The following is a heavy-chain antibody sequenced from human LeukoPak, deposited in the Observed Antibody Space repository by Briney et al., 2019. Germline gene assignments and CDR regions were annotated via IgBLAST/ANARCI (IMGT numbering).Heavy chain of an antibody. CDR3: ARGSRHAFGYSSSWRTRYFDL. J-gene: IGHJ2*01. Sequence: SETLSLTCAVYGGSFSGYYWSWIRQPPGKRLEWIGEINHSGSTNYNPSLKSRVTISVDTSKNQFSLKLSSVTAADTAVYYCARGSRHAFGYSSSWRTRYFDLWGRGTLVTVSS. D-gene: IGHD6-13*01. CDR2: INHSGST. V-gene: IGHV4-34*01. CDR1: GGSFSGYY.